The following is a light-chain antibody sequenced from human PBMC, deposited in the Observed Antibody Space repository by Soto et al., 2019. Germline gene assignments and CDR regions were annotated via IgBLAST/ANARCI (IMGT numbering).Light chain of an antibody. J-gene: IGLJ2*01. CDR1: SSSIGSNP. CDR3: AAWDDGLEDLL. CDR2: DDG. Sequence: QSVLTQPPSASGTPGQRVTISCSRGSSSIGSNPVSWYQQLPGTAPKLVIYDDGERPSGVPDRFSGSKSGTSASLAISGLQSEDEADYYCAAWDDGLEDLLFGGGTKLTVL. V-gene: IGLV1-44*01.